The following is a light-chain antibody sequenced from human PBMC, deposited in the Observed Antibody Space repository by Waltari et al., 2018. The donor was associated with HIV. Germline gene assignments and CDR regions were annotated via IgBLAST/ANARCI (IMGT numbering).Light chain of an antibody. V-gene: IGLV3-25*03. CDR1: ALPKQY. Sequence: SYELTQPPSVSVSPGQTARITCSGDALPKQYAYWYQQKPGQAPVLVIYKDSERPSGIPERFSVSSSGTTVTLTISGVQAEDEADYYCQSADSSGTYGVFGGGTKLTVL. CDR3: QSADSSGTYGV. CDR2: KDS. J-gene: IGLJ3*02.